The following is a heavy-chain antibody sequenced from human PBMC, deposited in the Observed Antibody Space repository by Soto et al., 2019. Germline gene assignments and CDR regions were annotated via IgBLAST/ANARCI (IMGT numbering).Heavy chain of an antibody. CDR3: ARGGIAVPAALQYFQH. CDR1: GYSFTSYP. V-gene: IGHV1-3*01. Sequence: ASVKVSCKAFGYSFTSYPMHWVRQAPGQRLEWMVWINAGNGNTQYSQKFQGRITITRDTSASTAYMELSSLRSEDTAVYYCARGGIAVPAALQYFQHWGQGTLVTVPS. D-gene: IGHD2-2*01. CDR2: INAGNGNT. J-gene: IGHJ1*01.